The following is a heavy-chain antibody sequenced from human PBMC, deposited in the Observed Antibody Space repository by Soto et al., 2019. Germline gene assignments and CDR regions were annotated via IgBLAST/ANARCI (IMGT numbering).Heavy chain of an antibody. V-gene: IGHV4-30-4*01. CDR2: IFDSGTT. CDR1: CGSISSGDYY. CDR3: ARGPSGDKVHY. D-gene: IGHD7-27*01. Sequence: SETLSLTCTVSCGSISSGDYYWSWIRQPPGKGLEWIGHIFDSGTTYTNPSLRSQVAISLDTSKNHFSLTLSSVTAADTAVYYCARGPSGDKVHYWGQGALVTVSS. J-gene: IGHJ4*02.